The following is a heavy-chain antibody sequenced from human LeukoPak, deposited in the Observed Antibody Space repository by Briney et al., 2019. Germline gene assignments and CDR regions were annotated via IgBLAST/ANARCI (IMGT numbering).Heavy chain of an antibody. V-gene: IGHV1-18*01. CDR1: GYTFTSYG. CDR2: ISAYNGNT. J-gene: IGHJ4*02. Sequence: ASVKDSCKASGYTFTSYGISWVRQAPGQGLEWMGWISAYNGNTNYAQKLQGRVTMTTDTSTSTAYMELSSLRSEDTAVYYCASSDARLRSLDYWGQGTLVTVSS. CDR3: ASSDARLRSLDY.